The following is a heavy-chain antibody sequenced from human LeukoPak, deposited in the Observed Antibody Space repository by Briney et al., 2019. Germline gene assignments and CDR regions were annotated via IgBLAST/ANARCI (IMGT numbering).Heavy chain of an antibody. CDR3: AGCAAGIMTGTNDY. J-gene: IGHJ4*02. CDR1: GYTFTSYG. D-gene: IGHD1-1*01. Sequence: GASVKVSCKASGYTFTSYGISWVRQAPGRGLEWMGWISAYNGNTNYAQKLQGRVTMTTDTSTSTAYMELRSLRSDDTAVYYCAGCAAGIMTGTNDYWGQGTLVTVSS. V-gene: IGHV1-18*01. CDR2: ISAYNGNT.